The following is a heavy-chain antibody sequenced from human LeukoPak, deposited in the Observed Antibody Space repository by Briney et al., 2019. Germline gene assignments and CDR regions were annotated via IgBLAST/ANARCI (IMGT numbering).Heavy chain of an antibody. CDR2: INHSGST. V-gene: IGHV4-34*01. D-gene: IGHD2-2*01. CDR1: GGSFSGYY. CDR3: ARSSPGWYCSSTSCYSSAFDI. J-gene: IGHJ3*02. Sequence: SETLSLTCAVYGGSFSGYYWSWIRQPPGKGLEWIGEINHSGSTNYNPSLKSRVTISVDTSKNQFSLKLSSVTAADTAVYYCARSSPGWYCSSTSCYSSAFDIWGQGTMVTVSS.